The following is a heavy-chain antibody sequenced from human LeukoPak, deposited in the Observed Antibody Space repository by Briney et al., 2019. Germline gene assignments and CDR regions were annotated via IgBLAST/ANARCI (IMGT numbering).Heavy chain of an antibody. CDR3: TKGTGDY. J-gene: IGHJ4*02. V-gene: IGHV3-49*03. Sequence: PGRSLRLSCTTSGSTFGDYAMNWFRQAPGKGLEWVGFIRSKAYGGTTEYAASVKGRFTISRDDSKSIAYLQMNSLKTDDTAVYYCTKGTGDYWGQGTLVTVSS. CDR2: IRSKAYGGTT. CDR1: GSTFGDYA.